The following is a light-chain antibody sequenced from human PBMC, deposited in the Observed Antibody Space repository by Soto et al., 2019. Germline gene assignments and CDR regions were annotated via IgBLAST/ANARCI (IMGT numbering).Light chain of an antibody. CDR2: EII. CDR3: CSDAGSSIFA. Sequence: QSALTQPASVSGSPGQTITISCTGSSSDVGTYNLVSWYQHPPGKAPKLMISEIIKRPSGVSNRFSGSKSGTTASLTISGQPAEDDVYYYCCSDAGSSIFAFGGGTKLTVL. J-gene: IGLJ2*01. V-gene: IGLV2-23*02. CDR1: SSDVGTYNL.